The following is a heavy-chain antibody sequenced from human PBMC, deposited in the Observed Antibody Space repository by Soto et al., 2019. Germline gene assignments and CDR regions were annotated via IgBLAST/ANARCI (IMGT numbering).Heavy chain of an antibody. CDR3: AKKIASAGRPTWFDP. CDR2: ISSSGGST. J-gene: IGHJ5*02. V-gene: IGHV3-23*01. D-gene: IGHD6-13*01. Sequence: GGSLRLSCAASGFPFSNYSMNWVRQAPGKGLEWVSTISSSGGSTYYADSVKGRFTISRDNSKNTLYLQMNSLRAEDTAVYYCAKKIASAGRPTWFDPWGQGTLVTVSS. CDR1: GFPFSNYS.